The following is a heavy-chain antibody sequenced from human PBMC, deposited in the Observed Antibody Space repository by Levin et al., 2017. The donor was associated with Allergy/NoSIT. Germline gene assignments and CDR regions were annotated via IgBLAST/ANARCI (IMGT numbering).Heavy chain of an antibody. V-gene: IGHV3-30*18. D-gene: IGHD2-2*01. CDR2: ISYDGSNK. CDR1: GFTFSSYG. J-gene: IGHJ3*02. CDR3: AKGPGYCSSTSCPAGAFDI. Sequence: GGSLRLSCAASGFTFSSYGMHWVRQAPGKGLEWVAVISYDGSNKYYADSVKGRFTISRDNSKNTLYLQMNSLRAEDTAVYYCAKGPGYCSSTSCPAGAFDIWGQGTMVTVSS.